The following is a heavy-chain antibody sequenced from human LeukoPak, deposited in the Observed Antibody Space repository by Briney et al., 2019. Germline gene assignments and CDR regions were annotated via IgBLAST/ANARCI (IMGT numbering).Heavy chain of an antibody. D-gene: IGHD3-10*01. CDR2: IVVGSGNT. J-gene: IGHJ6*02. V-gene: IGHV1-58*02. CDR1: GFTFTSSA. Sequence: SVRVSCKASGFTFTSSAMQRVRQTRGQRLEWIGWIVVGSGNTNYAQKFQERVTITRDMSTSTAYMELSSLRSEDAAVYYCAAAVIYYYGAGSQYGMDVWGQGTTVTVSS. CDR3: AAAVIYYYGAGSQYGMDV.